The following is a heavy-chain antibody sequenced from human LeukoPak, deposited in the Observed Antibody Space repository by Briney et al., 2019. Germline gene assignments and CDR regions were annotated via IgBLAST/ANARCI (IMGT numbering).Heavy chain of an antibody. CDR3: ARRYSGYGNAFDI. D-gene: IGHD5-12*01. CDR2: IYSSGST. CDR1: GGSISSYY. J-gene: IGHJ3*02. V-gene: IGHV4-59*08. Sequence: KPSETLSLTCTVSGGSISSYYWSWIRQPPGKGLKWIGYIYSSGSTNYSPSLKSRVTISVDTSKNQFSLKLYSVTAADTAVYYCARRYSGYGNAFDIWGQGTMVTVSS.